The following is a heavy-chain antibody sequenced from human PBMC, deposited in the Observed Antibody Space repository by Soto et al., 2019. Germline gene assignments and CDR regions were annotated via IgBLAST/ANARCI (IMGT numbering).Heavy chain of an antibody. Sequence: GGSLRLSCAASGFTFSSYAMHWVRQAPGKGLEWVAVISYDGSNKYYADSVKGRFTISRNNSKNTLYLQMNSLRAEDTAGYYCAGDRNIAVAGIYYYYGMDVWGQGTTVTVSS. V-gene: IGHV3-30-3*01. CDR2: ISYDGSNK. CDR1: GFTFSSYA. CDR3: AGDRNIAVAGIYYYYGMDV. D-gene: IGHD6-19*01. J-gene: IGHJ6*02.